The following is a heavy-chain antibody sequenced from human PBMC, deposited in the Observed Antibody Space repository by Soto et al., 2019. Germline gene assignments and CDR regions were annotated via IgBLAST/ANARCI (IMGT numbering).Heavy chain of an antibody. CDR2: IGSSGGGT. J-gene: IGHJ6*02. Sequence: GGSLRLSCGASGFTLSSYDMSWVRLAPGKGLEWVSVIGSSGGGTYYADSVKGRFTISRDNSKLYLQMSRLRAEDTALYMCVRHAKLTSVTANVGYYHGMDVWGQGTTVTVSS. D-gene: IGHD4-17*01. CDR3: VRHAKLTSVTANVGYYHGMDV. V-gene: IGHV3-23*01. CDR1: GFTLSSYD.